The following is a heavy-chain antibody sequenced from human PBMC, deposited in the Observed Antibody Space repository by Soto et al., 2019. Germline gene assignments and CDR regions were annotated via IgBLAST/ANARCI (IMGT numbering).Heavy chain of an antibody. V-gene: IGHV4-34*01. D-gene: IGHD1-1*01. J-gene: IGHJ3*02. CDR3: ARVERGTATTVVDAFDI. Sequence: QVQLQQWGAGLLKPSETLSLTCAVFGGSVNSGNYYWSWIRQPPGKGLEWIGEMSHSGGTHFNPSLSSRVTISVDTSKNQVSLKRSSVTAADTALYYCARVERGTATTVVDAFDIWGPGTMVTVSS. CDR2: MSHSGGT. CDR1: GGSVNSGNYY.